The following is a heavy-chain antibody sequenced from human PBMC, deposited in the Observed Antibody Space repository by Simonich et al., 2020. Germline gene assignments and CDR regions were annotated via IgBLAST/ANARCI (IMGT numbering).Heavy chain of an antibody. Sequence: EVQLVESGGGLVQPGGSLRLSCAASGFTFSGYGMHGVRQAPGKGLLWVALINKDGSSTSYADSVKGRFTISRDNAKNTLYLQMNSLRAEDTAVYYCARNRLDYWGQGTLVTVSS. CDR3: ARNRLDY. CDR1: GFTFSGYG. CDR2: INKDGSST. J-gene: IGHJ4*02. V-gene: IGHV3-74*01.